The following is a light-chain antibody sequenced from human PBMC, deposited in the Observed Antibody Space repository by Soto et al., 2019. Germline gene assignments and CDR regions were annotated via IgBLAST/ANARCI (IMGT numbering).Light chain of an antibody. CDR1: QSIRSN. Sequence: EIVMTQSPATLSVSPGERATLSCRASQSIRSNLAWYQQKPGQAPRLLIYGASTRATGIPARFSGSGSGTGFTLTIDSLQSEDFAVYYCQQYNKFPSLTFGGGTKVEIK. CDR3: QQYNKFPSLT. CDR2: GAS. V-gene: IGKV3-15*01. J-gene: IGKJ4*01.